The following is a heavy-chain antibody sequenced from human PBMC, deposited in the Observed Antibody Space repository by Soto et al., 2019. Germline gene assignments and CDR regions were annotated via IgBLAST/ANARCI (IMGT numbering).Heavy chain of an antibody. CDR1: GGTFSSYT. Sequence: ASVKVSCKASGGTFSSYTISWVRQAPGQGLEWMGRIIPILGIANYAQKFQGRVTITADKSTSTAYMELSSLRSEDTAVYYGARDAGSHIVVVPAALDYWGQGTLVTVSS. CDR2: IIPILGIA. J-gene: IGHJ4*02. V-gene: IGHV1-69*04. D-gene: IGHD2-2*01. CDR3: ARDAGSHIVVVPAALDY.